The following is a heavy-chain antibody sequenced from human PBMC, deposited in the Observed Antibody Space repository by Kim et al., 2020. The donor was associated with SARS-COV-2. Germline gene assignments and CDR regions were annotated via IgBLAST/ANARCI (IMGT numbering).Heavy chain of an antibody. CDR3: ARDMYYYGSGSRRLYYYGMDV. CDR2: INSDGSST. CDR1: GFTFSSYW. Sequence: GGSLRLSCAASGFTFSSYWMHWVRQAPGKGLVWVSRINSDGSSTSYADSVKGRFTISRDNAKNTLYLQMNSLRAEDTAVYYCARDMYYYGSGSRRLYYYGMDVWGQGTTVTVSS. D-gene: IGHD3-10*01. V-gene: IGHV3-74*01. J-gene: IGHJ6*02.